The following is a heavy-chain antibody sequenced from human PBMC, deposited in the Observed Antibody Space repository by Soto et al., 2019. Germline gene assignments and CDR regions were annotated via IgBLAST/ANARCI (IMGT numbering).Heavy chain of an antibody. CDR3: TRDITGTSDY. CDR1: GFTFGDYA. D-gene: IGHD1-20*01. J-gene: IGHJ4*02. CDR2: IRSKAYGGTT. Sequence: LRLSCTASGFTFGDYAMSWVRQAPGKGLEWVGFIRSKAYGGTTEYAASVKGRFTISRDDSKSIAYLQMNSLKTEDTAAYYCTRDITGTSDYWGQGTLVTVSS. V-gene: IGHV3-49*04.